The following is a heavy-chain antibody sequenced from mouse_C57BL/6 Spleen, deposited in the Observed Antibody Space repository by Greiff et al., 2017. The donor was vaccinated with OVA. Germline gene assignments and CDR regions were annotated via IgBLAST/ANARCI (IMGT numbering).Heavy chain of an antibody. J-gene: IGHJ4*01. Sequence: DVKLVESGGGLVQPGGSLSLSCAASGFTFTDYYMSWVRQPPGKALEWLGFIRNKANGYTTEYSASVKGRFTISRDNSQSILYLQMNALRAEDSATYYCARYMTTVVALYAMDYWGQGTSVTVSS. D-gene: IGHD1-1*01. V-gene: IGHV7-3*01. CDR2: IRNKANGYTT. CDR3: ARYMTTVVALYAMDY. CDR1: GFTFTDYY.